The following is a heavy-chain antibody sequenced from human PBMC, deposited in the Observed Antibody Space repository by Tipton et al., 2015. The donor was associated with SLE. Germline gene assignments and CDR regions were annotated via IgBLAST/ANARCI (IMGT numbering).Heavy chain of an antibody. D-gene: IGHD6-13*01. CDR1: GFTFSSYS. Sequence: SLRLSCAASGFTFSSYSMNWVRQAPGKGLEWVSYISSSSSTIYYADSVKGRFTISRDNAKNSLYLQMNSLRAEDTAVYYCARAVRIAAAGTWDLGFFDYWGQGTLVTVSS. V-gene: IGHV3-48*01. CDR2: ISSSSSTI. CDR3: ARAVRIAAAGTWDLGFFDY. J-gene: IGHJ4*02.